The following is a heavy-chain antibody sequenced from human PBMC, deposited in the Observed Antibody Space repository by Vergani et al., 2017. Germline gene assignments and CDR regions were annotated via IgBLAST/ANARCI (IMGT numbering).Heavy chain of an antibody. CDR1: GFTFSDYY. CDR2: ISSSGSTI. J-gene: IGHJ5*02. V-gene: IGHV3-11*01. D-gene: IGHD3-3*01. CDR3: ANIRGTYYDFWSGKNWFDP. Sequence: QVQLVESGGGLVKPGGSLRLSCAASGFTFSDYYMSWIRQAPGKGLEWVSYISSSGSTIYYADSVKGRFTISRDNAKNSLYLQMNSLRAEDTAVYYCANIRGTYYDFWSGKNWFDPWGQGTLVTVSS.